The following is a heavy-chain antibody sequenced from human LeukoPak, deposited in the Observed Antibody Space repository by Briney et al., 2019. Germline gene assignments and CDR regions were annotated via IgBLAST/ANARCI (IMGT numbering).Heavy chain of an antibody. V-gene: IGHV1-2*02. CDR2: INPNSGGT. CDR3: ARGRIVGATIDY. CDR1: GYTFTGYY. D-gene: IGHD1-26*01. J-gene: IGHJ4*02. Sequence: ASVKVSCKASGYTFTGYYMHWVRQAPGQGLEWMGWINPNSGGTNYAQQFQGRVTMTRDTSISTAYMELSRLRSDDTAVYYCARGRIVGATIDYWGQGTLVTVSS.